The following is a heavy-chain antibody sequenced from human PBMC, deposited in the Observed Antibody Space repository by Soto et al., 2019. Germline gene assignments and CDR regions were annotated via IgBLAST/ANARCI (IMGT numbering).Heavy chain of an antibody. CDR2: IYYSGST. CDR3: ARATAYGGNSFDY. CDR1: GGSISRDYYF. Sequence: PLETLSLTCTVSGGSISRDYYFWSWIRQPPGKGLEWIGYIYYSGSTYYNPSLKSRVTISVDTSKNQFSLRLSSVTAADTAVYYCARATAYGGNSFDYWGQGTLVTVSS. J-gene: IGHJ4*02. V-gene: IGHV4-30-4*01. D-gene: IGHD4-17*01.